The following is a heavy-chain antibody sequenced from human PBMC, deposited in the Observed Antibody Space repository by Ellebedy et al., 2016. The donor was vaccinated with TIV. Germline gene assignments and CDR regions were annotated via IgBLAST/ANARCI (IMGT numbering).Heavy chain of an antibody. Sequence: PGGSLRLSCVASGFTFSSYSMSWVRQAPGQGLEWVSSISSGSVSIYYADSVKGRFTISRDNAKNSVYRQMNSLRAGDTAVYYCAREGDTAMVHGLDVWGQGTAVTVSS. CDR2: ISSGSVSI. D-gene: IGHD5-18*01. CDR1: GFTFSSYS. CDR3: AREGDTAMVHGLDV. V-gene: IGHV3-21*04. J-gene: IGHJ6*02.